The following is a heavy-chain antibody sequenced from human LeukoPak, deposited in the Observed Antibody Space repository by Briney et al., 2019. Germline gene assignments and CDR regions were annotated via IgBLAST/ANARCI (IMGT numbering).Heavy chain of an antibody. Sequence: PGGSLRLSCAASGYTFSSYGMHWVRQAPGKGLEWVAFIRYDGSNKYYADSVKGRFAISRDNSKNTLYLQMNSLRAEDTAVYYCAMIDIVVVPAPNAFDIWGQGTMVTVSS. CDR3: AMIDIVVVPAPNAFDI. J-gene: IGHJ3*02. V-gene: IGHV3-30*02. D-gene: IGHD2-2*01. CDR2: IRYDGSNK. CDR1: GYTFSSYG.